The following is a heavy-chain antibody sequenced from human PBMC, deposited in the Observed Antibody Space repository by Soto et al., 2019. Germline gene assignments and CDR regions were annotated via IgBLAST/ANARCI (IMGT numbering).Heavy chain of an antibody. D-gene: IGHD3-22*01. CDR1: GYTFTGYY. CDR3: ARELYYYDSSGYGRGRYYYYGMDA. Sequence: ASVKVSCKASGYTFTGYYIHWVRQAPGEGLEWMGWINPNSGGTNYAQKFQGWVTMTRDTSISTAYMELSRLRSEDTAVYYCARELYYYDSSGYGRGRYYYYGMDAWGQGTTITVSS. V-gene: IGHV1-2*04. CDR2: INPNSGGT. J-gene: IGHJ6*02.